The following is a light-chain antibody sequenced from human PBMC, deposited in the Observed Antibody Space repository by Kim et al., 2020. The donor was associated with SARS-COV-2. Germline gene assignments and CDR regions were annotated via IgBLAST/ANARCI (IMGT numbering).Light chain of an antibody. Sequence: PGERATLSCRASQSVSSSYLAWYQQKPGQAPRLLIYGASSRATGIPDRFSGSGSGTDFTLTISRLEPEDCAVYYCQQYGSSPRGTFGQGTKVDIK. CDR1: QSVSSSY. CDR2: GAS. V-gene: IGKV3-20*01. CDR3: QQYGSSPRGT. J-gene: IGKJ1*01.